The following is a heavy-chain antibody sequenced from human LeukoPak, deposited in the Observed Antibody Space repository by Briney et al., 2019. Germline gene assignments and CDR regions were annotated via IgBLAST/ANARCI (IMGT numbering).Heavy chain of an antibody. CDR3: ARSYGDYYLDY. CDR2: IYHSGST. J-gene: IGHJ4*02. D-gene: IGHD4-17*01. CDR1: GGSVTSSGYH. Sequence: SETLSLTCTVSGGSVTSSGYHWTWVRQHPGKGLEWIGYIYHSGSTYCNPSLKSRVTMSVDRSKNQFSVNLTSVTAADTAVYYCARSYGDYYLDYWGQGTLVTVSS. V-gene: IGHV4-31*03.